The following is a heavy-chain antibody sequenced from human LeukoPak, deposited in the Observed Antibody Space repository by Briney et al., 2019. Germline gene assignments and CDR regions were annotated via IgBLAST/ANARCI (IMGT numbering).Heavy chain of an antibody. J-gene: IGHJ4*02. Sequence: SETLSLTCAVYGGSSSGYYWSWIRQPPGRGLEWIGEINHSGSTNYNPSLKMRVTITVDTSKKQFSLKLSSVTAADTAVYYCARQSPPHPRGKKYFDYWGQGTLVTVSS. D-gene: IGHD3-10*01. V-gene: IGHV4-34*01. CDR1: GGSSSGYY. CDR2: INHSGST. CDR3: ARQSPPHPRGKKYFDY.